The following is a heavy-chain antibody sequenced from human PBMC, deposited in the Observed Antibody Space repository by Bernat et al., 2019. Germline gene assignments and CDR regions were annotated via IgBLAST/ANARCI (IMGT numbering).Heavy chain of an antibody. D-gene: IGHD2-8*02. J-gene: IGHJ6*04. V-gene: IGHV4-34*01. CDR1: GGSFSDYY. CDR3: ARRVSDTEYYYYRLDV. Sequence: QVQLQQWGAGLLKPSETLSLTCAVYGGSFSDYYWTWIRQPPGKGLEWIGEINHSGITNYNPSLRSRATISRDTAKNRVSLKLNSVTAADTAVYYCARRVSDTEYYYYRLDVWGKGTTVTVSS. CDR2: INHSGIT.